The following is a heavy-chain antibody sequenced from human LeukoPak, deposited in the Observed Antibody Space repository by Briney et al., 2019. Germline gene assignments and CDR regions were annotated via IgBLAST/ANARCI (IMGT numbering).Heavy chain of an antibody. D-gene: IGHD6-13*01. CDR3: AKDKGSSSWPIFDY. J-gene: IGHJ4*02. Sequence: PGGSLRLSCAASGFTFSSYGMHWVRQAPGKGLEWVAVISYDGSNKYYADSVKGRFTISRDNSKNTLYLQMNSLRAEDTAVYYCAKDKGSSSWPIFDYWGQGTLVTVSS. CDR2: ISYDGSNK. V-gene: IGHV3-30*18. CDR1: GFTFSSYG.